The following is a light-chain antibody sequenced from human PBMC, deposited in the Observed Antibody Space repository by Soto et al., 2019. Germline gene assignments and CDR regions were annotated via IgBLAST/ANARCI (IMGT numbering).Light chain of an antibody. CDR1: QDITNS. Sequence: DIQLTQSPSFLSASVGDRVTITCRASQDITNSLAWYHQKPGKTPKFLISTASTLQSGVPSRFSGTGSGTEFTLPISGLQPEDFTTYYCQQFNSYPITFGQGKRLEI. CDR3: QQFNSYPIT. V-gene: IGKV1-9*01. J-gene: IGKJ5*01. CDR2: TAS.